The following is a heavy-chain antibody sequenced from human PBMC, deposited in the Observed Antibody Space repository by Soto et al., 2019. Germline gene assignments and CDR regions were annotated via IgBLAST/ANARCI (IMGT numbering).Heavy chain of an antibody. CDR2: ISGSSGSK. V-gene: IGHV3-11*06. Sequence: LRLSCSASGFIFNYYYMIWIRQAPGKGLEWLSNISGSSGSKKYADAGKGRFTISRDNAKKSLYLEMHSLRAEDTAMYYCARYAAEVTTFFDQWGQGTLVTVSS. CDR3: ARYAAEVTTFFDQ. J-gene: IGHJ4*02. D-gene: IGHD4-17*01. CDR1: GFIFNYYY.